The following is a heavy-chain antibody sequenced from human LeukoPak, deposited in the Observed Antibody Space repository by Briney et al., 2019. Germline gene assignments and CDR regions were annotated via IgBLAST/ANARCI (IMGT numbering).Heavy chain of an antibody. V-gene: IGHV1-18*01. CDR3: ARSAHKSSSSCDY. CDR1: GYTFTNYG. D-gene: IGHD6-6*01. CDR2: ISAYNGNT. J-gene: IGHJ4*02. Sequence: GASVKVSCKAAGYTFTNYGVFWVRQAPGQGLEWIGWISAYNGNTNYAQKLQGRVTMTTDTSTSTAYMELRSLRSDDTAVYYCARSAHKSSSSCDYWGQGTLVTVSS.